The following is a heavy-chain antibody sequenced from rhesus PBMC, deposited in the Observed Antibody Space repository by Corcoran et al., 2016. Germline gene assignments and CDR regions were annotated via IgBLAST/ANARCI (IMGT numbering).Heavy chain of an antibody. V-gene: IGHV4-122*02. D-gene: IGHD6-31*01. CDR1: GGSISSGYYY. Sequence: QVQLQESGPGLVKPSETLSLICAVSGGSISSGYYYWSWIRQPPGKGLELIGYITYSGSTSYNPSLKRRVTICSDPSKNQFSLKRGSVTAADTAVYYCAGDRSGWNHVSYWGQGVLVTVSS. CDR3: AGDRSGWNHVSY. J-gene: IGHJ4*01. CDR2: ITYSGST.